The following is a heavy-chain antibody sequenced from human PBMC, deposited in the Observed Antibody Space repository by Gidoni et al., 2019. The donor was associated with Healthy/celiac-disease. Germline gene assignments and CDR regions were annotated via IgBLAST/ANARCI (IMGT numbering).Heavy chain of an antibody. CDR2: INAGNGNT. Sequence: QVQLVQSGAEVKKPGASVKVSCKASGYTFTSYAMHWVRQAPGQRLEWMGWINAGNGNTKYSQKFQGRVTITRDTSASTAYMELSSLRSEDTAVYYCARDRFLMYYYDSSGFDYWGQGTLVTVSS. CDR1: GYTFTSYA. V-gene: IGHV1-3*01. J-gene: IGHJ4*02. D-gene: IGHD3-22*01. CDR3: ARDRFLMYYYDSSGFDY.